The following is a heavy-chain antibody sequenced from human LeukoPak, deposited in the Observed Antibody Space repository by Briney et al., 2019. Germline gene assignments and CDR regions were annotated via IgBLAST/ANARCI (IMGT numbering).Heavy chain of an antibody. J-gene: IGHJ4*02. CDR1: GGSISSSSYY. CDR2: IYTSGST. Sequence: SETLSLTCTVSGGSISSSSYYWSWIRQPAGKGLEWIGRIYTSGSTNYNPSLKSRVTISVDTSKNQFSLKLSSVTAADTAVYYCARARLALDYWGQGTLVTVSS. D-gene: IGHD6-19*01. CDR3: ARARLALDY. V-gene: IGHV4-61*02.